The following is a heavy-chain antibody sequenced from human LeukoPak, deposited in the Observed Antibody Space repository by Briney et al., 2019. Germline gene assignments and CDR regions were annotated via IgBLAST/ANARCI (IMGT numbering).Heavy chain of an antibody. Sequence: EASVKVSCKASGYSFTTYGISWVRQAPGQGLEWMGWINADNGNTNHAQKFQGRVTMTTDTSTSIAYMELRGLRSDDAAVYYCAREAAAGWIDYWGQGTLVTVSS. CDR3: AREAAAGWIDY. J-gene: IGHJ4*02. CDR2: INADNGNT. V-gene: IGHV1-18*01. D-gene: IGHD6-13*01. CDR1: GYSFTTYG.